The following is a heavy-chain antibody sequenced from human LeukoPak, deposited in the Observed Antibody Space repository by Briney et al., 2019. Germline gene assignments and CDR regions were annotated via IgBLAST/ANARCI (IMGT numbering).Heavy chain of an antibody. CDR1: GGSISSGGYY. V-gene: IGHV4-31*03. CDR2: IYYSGST. Sequence: SQTLSLTCTVSGGSISSGGYYWSWIRQHPGTGLEWIGYIYYSGSTYYNPSLKSRVTISVDTSKNQFSLKLSSVTAADTAVYYCARGVVIVVEGWFDPWGQGTLVTVSS. CDR3: ARGVVIVVEGWFDP. D-gene: IGHD3-22*01. J-gene: IGHJ5*02.